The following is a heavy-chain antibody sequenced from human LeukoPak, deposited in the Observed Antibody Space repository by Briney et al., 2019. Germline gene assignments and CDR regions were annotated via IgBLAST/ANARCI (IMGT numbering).Heavy chain of an antibody. V-gene: IGHV1-18*01. CDR1: GYTLTSNG. Sequence: ASVKVSCKASGYTLTSNGISWVRQAPGQGLEWMGWISAYNGNTNYAQKLQGRVTMTTDTSTSTAYMELRSLRSDDTAVYYCATLFGSGWRYYFDYWGQGTLVTVSS. CDR2: ISAYNGNT. D-gene: IGHD6-19*01. J-gene: IGHJ4*02. CDR3: ATLFGSGWRYYFDY.